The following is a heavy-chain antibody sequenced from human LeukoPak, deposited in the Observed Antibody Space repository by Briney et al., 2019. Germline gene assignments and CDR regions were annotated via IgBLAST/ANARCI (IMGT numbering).Heavy chain of an antibody. J-gene: IGHJ4*02. D-gene: IGHD1-26*01. CDR2: ISTSGGDT. V-gene: IGHV3-23*01. CDR3: AKGGSYAPLDY. Sequence: PGGSLRLSCAASGFTFTDSAMTWVRQAPGKRLEWVSAISTSGGDTIYTDSVKDRFTISRDNSKNTLYLQMNSLRAEDTAIYYCAKGGSYAPLDYWGQGTLVTVSS. CDR1: GFTFTDSA.